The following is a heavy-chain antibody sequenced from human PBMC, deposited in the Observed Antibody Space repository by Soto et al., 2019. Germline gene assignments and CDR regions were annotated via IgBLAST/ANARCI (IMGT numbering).Heavy chain of an antibody. D-gene: IGHD6-13*01. V-gene: IGHV4-4*07. CDR1: GGSLNSYH. CDR2: IHSSGST. CDR3: ARDQGVAAAGITWFDP. Sequence: TSETLSLTCTVSGGSLNSYHWSWIRQPAGKGLEWIGHIHSSGSTNYNPSLKSRVTMSVDTSKNQFSLRLRSVTAADTAVYYCARDQGVAAAGITWFDPWGQGSLVTVSS. J-gene: IGHJ5*02.